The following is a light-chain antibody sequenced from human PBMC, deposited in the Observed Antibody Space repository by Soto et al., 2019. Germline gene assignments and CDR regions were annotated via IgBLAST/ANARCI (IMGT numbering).Light chain of an antibody. CDR3: SSYTGSTNYV. Sequence: QSVLTQPASVSGSPGQSITISCTGTSSDVGIYNYVSWYQQHPGKAPKLMIYQVTNRPSGVSNRSSGSKSGNTASLTISGLQAEDEADYYCSSYTGSTNYVFGTGTKVTVL. J-gene: IGLJ1*01. V-gene: IGLV2-14*01. CDR2: QVT. CDR1: SSDVGIYNY.